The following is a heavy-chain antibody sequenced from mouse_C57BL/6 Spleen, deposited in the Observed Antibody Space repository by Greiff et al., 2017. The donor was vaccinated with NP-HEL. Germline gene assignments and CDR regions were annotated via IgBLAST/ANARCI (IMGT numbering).Heavy chain of an antibody. CDR2: ISNGGGST. V-gene: IGHV5-12*01. CDR3: ARRGYSNYGYAMDY. D-gene: IGHD2-5*01. CDR1: GFTFSDYY. J-gene: IGHJ4*01. Sequence: EVQLVESGGGLVQPGGSLKLSCAASGFTFSDYYMYWVRQTPEKRLEWVAYISNGGGSTYYPDTVKGRFTISRDNAKNTLYLQMSRLKSEDTAMYYCARRGYSNYGYAMDYWGQGTSVTVSS.